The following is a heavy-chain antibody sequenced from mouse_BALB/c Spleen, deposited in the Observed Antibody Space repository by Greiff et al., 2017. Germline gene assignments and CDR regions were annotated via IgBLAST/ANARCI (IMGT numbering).Heavy chain of an antibody. CDR3: ARYYAAFAY. Sequence: VKLMESGGGLVQPGGSLKLSCAASGFTFSSYGMSWVRQTPDKRLELVATINSNGGSTYYPDSVKGRFTISRDNAKNTLYLQMSSLKSEDTAMYYCARYYAAFAYWGQGTLVTVSA. D-gene: IGHD1-1*02. CDR1: GFTFSSYG. J-gene: IGHJ3*01. V-gene: IGHV5-6-3*01. CDR2: INSNGGST.